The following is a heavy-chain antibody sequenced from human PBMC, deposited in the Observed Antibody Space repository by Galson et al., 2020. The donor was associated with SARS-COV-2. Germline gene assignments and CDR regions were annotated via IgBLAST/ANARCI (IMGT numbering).Heavy chain of an antibody. CDR3: AREAEYSSTTFFRWFDP. V-gene: IGHV4-30-4*07. D-gene: IGHD6-6*01. J-gene: IGHJ5*02. CDR2: FFYTGGT. CDR1: GASISSGGYS. Sequence: SQTLSLTCAVSGASISSGGYSWSWIRQPPGKGLEWIGYFFYTGGTYYNPSLKSRPTISVDTSKNQFSLRLTSVTAADTAVYYCAREAEYSSTTFFRWFDPWGQGTLVTVSS.